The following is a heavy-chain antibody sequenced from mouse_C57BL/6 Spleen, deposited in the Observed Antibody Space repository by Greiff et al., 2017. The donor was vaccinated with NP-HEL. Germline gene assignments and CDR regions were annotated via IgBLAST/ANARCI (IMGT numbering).Heavy chain of an antibody. CDR3: TREGITTVVADTYIDD. CDR1: GFTFSSYA. J-gene: IGHJ2*01. V-gene: IGHV5-9-1*02. Sequence: DVHLVESGEGLVKPGGSLKLSCAASGFTFSSYAMSWVRQTPEKRLEWVAYISSGGDYIYYADTVKGRFTISIDNARNTLYLQMSSLKSEDTAMYYCTREGITTVVADTYIDDWGQGTTLTVAS. D-gene: IGHD1-1*01. CDR2: ISSGGDYI.